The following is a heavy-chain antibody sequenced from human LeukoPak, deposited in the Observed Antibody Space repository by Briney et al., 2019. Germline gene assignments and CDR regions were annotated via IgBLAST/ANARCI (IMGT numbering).Heavy chain of an antibody. D-gene: IGHD3-16*01. J-gene: IGHJ4*02. CDR3: ARVGDLGGHEF. CDR2: IYHSGNT. Sequence: SETLSLTCAVSGDSISSSNWWRWVRQPPEKGLEWIGEIYHSGNTNYNPPLKSRVTISLDKSKNQFSLKLNSVTAADTAVYYCARVGDLGGHEFWGQGSLVTVSS. V-gene: IGHV4-4*02. CDR1: GDSISSSNW.